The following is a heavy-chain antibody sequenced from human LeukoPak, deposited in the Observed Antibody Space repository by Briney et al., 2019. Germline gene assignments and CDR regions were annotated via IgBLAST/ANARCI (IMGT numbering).Heavy chain of an antibody. Sequence: GESLKISCKGSGYNFISFWIGWVRQMPGKGLEWMGIIYPGDSDTRYNPSFRGQVTFSAGKSISTAYLQWSSLKASDTAMYYCARQTAVVVPDLLNWFDPWGQGTLVTVSS. D-gene: IGHD2-2*01. V-gene: IGHV5-51*01. J-gene: IGHJ5*02. CDR2: IYPGDSDT. CDR3: ARQTAVVVPDLLNWFDP. CDR1: GYNFISFW.